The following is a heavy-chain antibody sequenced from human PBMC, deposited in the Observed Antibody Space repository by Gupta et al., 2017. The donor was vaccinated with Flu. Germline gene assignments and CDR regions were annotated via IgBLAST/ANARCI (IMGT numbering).Heavy chain of an antibody. CDR1: GESISTNNYC. Sequence: TVDGESISTNNYCWGWVRQPAGERMEWVASIHYMGSTDYNPSLKSRGTMSVDTSRNQFEVKLRAVTAADAAVDFCAKHHTHSCFDPGGQGTLVTVSS. J-gene: IGHJ5*02. D-gene: IGHD4-4*01. V-gene: IGHV4-39*01. CDR2: IHYMGST. CDR3: AKHHTHSCFDP.